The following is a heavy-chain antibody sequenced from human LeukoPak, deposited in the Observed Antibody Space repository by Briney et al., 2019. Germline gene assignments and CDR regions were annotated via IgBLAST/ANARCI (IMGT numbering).Heavy chain of an antibody. CDR3: ARDRGTWNDDGFDY. J-gene: IGHJ4*02. CDR1: GGSISSSSYY. Sequence: SETLSLTCTVSGGSISSSSYYWGWIRQPPGKALEWIGSIYYSGSTYYNPSLKSRVTISVDTSKNQFSLKLSSVTAADTAVYYCARDRGTWNDDGFDYWGQGTLVTVSS. CDR2: IYYSGST. V-gene: IGHV4-39*07. D-gene: IGHD1-1*01.